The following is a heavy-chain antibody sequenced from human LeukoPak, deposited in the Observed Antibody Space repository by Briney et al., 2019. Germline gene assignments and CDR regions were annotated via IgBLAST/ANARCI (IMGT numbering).Heavy chain of an antibody. CDR1: GFTFDDYA. D-gene: IGHD3-22*01. Sequence: PGRSLRLSCAASGFTFDDYAMHWVRHAPGKGLEWVSSISWNSAGIGYADSVKGRFTISRDNAKNSLYLQMNSLRAEDTAVYYCARDWPDYYDSSGYSYWGQGTLVTVSS. CDR2: ISWNSAGI. V-gene: IGHV3-9*01. CDR3: ARDWPDYYDSSGYSY. J-gene: IGHJ4*02.